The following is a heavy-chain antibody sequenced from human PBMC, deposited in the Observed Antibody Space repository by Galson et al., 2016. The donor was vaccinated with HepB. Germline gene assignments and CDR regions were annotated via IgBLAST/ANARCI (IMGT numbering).Heavy chain of an antibody. CDR3: VKNDILAGYSAFDY. V-gene: IGHV3-30*18. D-gene: IGHD3-9*01. J-gene: IGHJ4*02. CDR1: GFAFSNYA. CDR2: VSYDGRNK. Sequence: SLRLSCAASGFAFSNYAMHWVRQAPGKGLEWVAVVSYDGRNKYYADSVKGRFTISRDNSKNTVYLQMNRLRVEDTAVYYCVKNDILAGYSAFDYWGQGTLVTVSS.